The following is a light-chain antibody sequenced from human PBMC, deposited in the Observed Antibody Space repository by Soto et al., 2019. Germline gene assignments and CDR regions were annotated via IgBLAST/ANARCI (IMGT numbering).Light chain of an antibody. V-gene: IGLV1-51*01. CDR1: NSNIGHNY. CDR2: DSN. CDR3: GTWDTTLSAGV. Sequence: QSVLTQPPSVSAAPGQKVTISCSGSNSNIGHNYVSWYQQLPGTAPKLLIYDSNKRPSGIPDRFSGSKSGTSATLGITGLQTGDEADYYCGTWDTTLSAGVFGGGTKVTVL. J-gene: IGLJ2*01.